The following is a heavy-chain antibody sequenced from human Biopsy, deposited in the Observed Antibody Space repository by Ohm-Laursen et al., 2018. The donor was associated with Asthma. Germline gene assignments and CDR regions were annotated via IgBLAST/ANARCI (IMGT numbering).Heavy chain of an antibody. D-gene: IGHD2-2*01. CDR1: GGSITSSSYY. V-gene: IGHV4-39*01. J-gene: IGHJ4*02. CDR2: MYRSGSP. Sequence: SDTLSPTCAVSGGSITSSSYYWGWIRQPPGKGMEWIGSMYRSGSPYYHPSLKSRATISVDTSKNQLSLKMSSVTAADTAVYYCARHDHRWDTYADFWGQGTLVTVSS. CDR3: ARHDHRWDTYADF.